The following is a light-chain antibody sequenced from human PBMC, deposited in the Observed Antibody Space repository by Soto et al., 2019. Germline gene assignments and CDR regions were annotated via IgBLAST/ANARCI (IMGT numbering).Light chain of an antibody. CDR2: EVT. J-gene: IGLJ1*01. V-gene: IGLV2-14*03. CDR3: SSYISTGTGTVVV. CDR1: SSDVGGYNY. Sequence: QSVLTQPASVSGSPGQSITISCTGTSSDVGGYNYVSWYQQHPGKAPKLMIYEVTNRPSGVSNRFSGSKSGNTASLTISGLQPEDEADYYCSSYISTGTGTVVVFGTGTKVTVL.